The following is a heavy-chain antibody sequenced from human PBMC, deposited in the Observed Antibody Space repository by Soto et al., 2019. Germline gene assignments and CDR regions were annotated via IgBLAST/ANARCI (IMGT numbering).Heavy chain of an antibody. CDR3: ASFTGTTLSFDY. CDR1: GGSFSGYY. V-gene: IGHV4-34*01. D-gene: IGHD1-1*01. J-gene: IGHJ4*02. CDR2: INHSGST. Sequence: QVQLQQWGAGLLKPSETLSLTCAVYGGSFSGYYWCWIRQPPGQGLEWIGEINHSGSTNYNPSLKSRVTISVDTSRNQFSLKLSSVTAADTAVYYCASFTGTTLSFDYWGQGTLVTVSS.